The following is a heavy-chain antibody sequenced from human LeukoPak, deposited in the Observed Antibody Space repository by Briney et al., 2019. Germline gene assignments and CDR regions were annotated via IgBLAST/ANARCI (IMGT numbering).Heavy chain of an antibody. V-gene: IGHV3-23*01. CDR2: ISASGGST. Sequence: GGSLRLSCAASGFTFSSSAMSWVRQVPGKGLEWVSGISASGGSTSYADSVKGRFTISRDNSKNTLYLQMNSLRAEDTAVYYCAKDGDYDFWSGYLWKFDYWGQGTLVTVSS. J-gene: IGHJ4*02. D-gene: IGHD3-3*01. CDR1: GFTFSSSA. CDR3: AKDGDYDFWSGYLWKFDY.